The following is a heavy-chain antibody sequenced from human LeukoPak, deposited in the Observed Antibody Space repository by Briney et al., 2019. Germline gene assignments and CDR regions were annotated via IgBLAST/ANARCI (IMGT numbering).Heavy chain of an antibody. J-gene: IGHJ4*02. CDR2: ISGDGSST. Sequence: QPAGSLRLSCAASGFTFSSYWMHWVRQAPEKGLVWVSRISGDGSSTSYADSVKGRFTISRDNAKNTLYLQMNSLRAEDTAVYYGARVEGTVTIFHWGQGTLVTVSS. CDR3: ARVEGTVTIFH. V-gene: IGHV3-74*01. CDR1: GFTFSSYW. D-gene: IGHD4-17*01.